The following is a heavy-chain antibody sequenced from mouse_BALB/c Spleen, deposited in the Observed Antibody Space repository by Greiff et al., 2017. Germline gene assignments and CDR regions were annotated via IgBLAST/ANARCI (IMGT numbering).Heavy chain of an antibody. Sequence: EVMLVESGGGLVQPGGSLRLSCATSGFTFTDYYMSWVRQPPGKALEWLGFIRNKANGYTTEYSASVKGRFTISRDNSQSILYLQMNTLRAEDSATYYCARDLLRLGWFAYWGQGTLVTVSA. CDR1: GFTFTDYY. V-gene: IGHV7-3*02. CDR3: ARDLLRLGWFAY. J-gene: IGHJ3*01. D-gene: IGHD1-2*01. CDR2: IRNKANGYTT.